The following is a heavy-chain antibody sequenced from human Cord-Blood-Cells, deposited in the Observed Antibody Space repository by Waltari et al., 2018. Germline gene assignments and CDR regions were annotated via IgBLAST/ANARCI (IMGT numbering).Heavy chain of an antibody. J-gene: IGHJ5*02. CDR3: ARTPYSSGWYNWFDP. V-gene: IGHV4-34*01. D-gene: IGHD6-13*01. CDR2: INHSGST. CDR1: GGSFSGYY. Sequence: VQLQKWGAGLLKPSETLSLTCAVYGGSFSGYYWSWIRQPPGKGLEWIGEINHSGSTNYNPALKSRVTISVDTSKNQFSLKLSSVTAAATAVYYCARTPYSSGWYNWFDPWGQGTLVTVSS.